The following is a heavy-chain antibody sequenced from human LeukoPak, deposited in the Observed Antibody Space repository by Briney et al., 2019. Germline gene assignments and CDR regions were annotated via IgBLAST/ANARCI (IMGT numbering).Heavy chain of an antibody. Sequence: ASVKVSCKASGYTFTSYDINWVRQATGQGLEWMGWMNPNSGNTGYAQKFQGRVTMTRNTSISTAYMELSSLRSEDTAVYYCARGSSGWSYYYYYMDVWSKGTTVTVSS. D-gene: IGHD6-19*01. CDR3: ARGSSGWSYYYYYMDV. CDR1: GYTFTSYD. J-gene: IGHJ6*03. CDR2: MNPNSGNT. V-gene: IGHV1-8*01.